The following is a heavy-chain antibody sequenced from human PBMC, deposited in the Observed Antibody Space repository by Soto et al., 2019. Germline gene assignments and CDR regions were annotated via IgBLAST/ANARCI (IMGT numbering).Heavy chain of an antibody. Sequence: SETLSLTCAVYGGSFSGYYWSWIRQPPGKGLEWIGEINHSGSTNYNPSLKSRVTISVDTSKNQFSLKLSSVTAADTAVYYCARYGGNGYGMDVWGQGTTVTVSS. CDR2: INHSGST. J-gene: IGHJ6*02. CDR3: ARYGGNGYGMDV. D-gene: IGHD2-15*01. V-gene: IGHV4-34*01. CDR1: GGSFSGYY.